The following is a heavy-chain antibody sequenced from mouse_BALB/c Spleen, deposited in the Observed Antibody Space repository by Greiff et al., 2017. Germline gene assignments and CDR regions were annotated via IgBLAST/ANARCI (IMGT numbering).Heavy chain of an antibody. CDR2: ISSGSSTI. D-gene: IGHD1-1*01. V-gene: IGHV5-17*02. CDR3: ARGGYYGSSLWYFDV. J-gene: IGHJ1*01. CDR1: GFTFSSFG. Sequence: EVKLVESGGGLVQPGGSRKLSCAASGFTFSSFGMHWVRQAPEKGLEWVAYISSGSSTIYYADTVKGRFTISRDNPKNTLFLQMTSLRSEDTAMYYCARGGYYGSSLWYFDVWGAGTTVTVSS.